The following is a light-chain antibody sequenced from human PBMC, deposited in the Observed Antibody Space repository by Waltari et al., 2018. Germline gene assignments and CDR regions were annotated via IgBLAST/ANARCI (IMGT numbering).Light chain of an antibody. CDR1: QSISKW. J-gene: IGKJ4*01. V-gene: IGKV1-5*03. CDR3: QQYNSYSLLS. CDR2: KAS. Sequence: CRASQSISKWLAWYQQKPGKAPKLLIYKASTLESGVPSRFSGSGSGTEVTLTISGLQPEEFATYYCQQYNSYSLLSFGGGTKVEIK.